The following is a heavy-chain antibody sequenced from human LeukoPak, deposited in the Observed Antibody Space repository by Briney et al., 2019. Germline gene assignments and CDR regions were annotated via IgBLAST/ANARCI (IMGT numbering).Heavy chain of an antibody. CDR3: ARASRPFSSGYYWTFDY. CDR1: GGSISSYY. CDR2: IYYSGST. J-gene: IGHJ4*02. V-gene: IGHV4-59*01. Sequence: SETLSLTCTVSGGSISSYYWSWIRQPPGKGLEWIGCIYYSGSTNYNPSLKSRVTVSVDTSKNQFSLKLSSVAAADTAVYYCARASRPFSSGYYWTFDYWGQGTLVTVSS. D-gene: IGHD3-22*01.